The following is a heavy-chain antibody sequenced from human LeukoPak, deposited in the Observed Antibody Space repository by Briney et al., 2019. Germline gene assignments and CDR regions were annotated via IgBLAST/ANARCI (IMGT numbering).Heavy chain of an antibody. CDR1: GFPFSSYW. V-gene: IGHV3-74*01. Sequence: GGSLRLSCAVSGFPFSSYWLHWVRQAPGKGLVWVSRINSDGSSTSYADSVKGRFTISRDNAKNTLYLQMNSLRAEDTAVYYCARVPNRGFYFDYWGQGTLVTVSS. J-gene: IGHJ4*02. D-gene: IGHD2-2*01. CDR2: INSDGSST. CDR3: ARVPNRGFYFDY.